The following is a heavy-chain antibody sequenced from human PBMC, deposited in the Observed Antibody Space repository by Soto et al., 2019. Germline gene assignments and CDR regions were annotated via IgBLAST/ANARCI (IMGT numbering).Heavy chain of an antibody. CDR3: VALAR. CDR1: GYTFTTYD. J-gene: IGHJ4*02. V-gene: IGHV1-8*01. D-gene: IGHD2-21*01. CDR2: MKPSSGDT. Sequence: QVQLVQSGAEVREPGASVRVSCKASGYTFTTYDINWVRQATGQGLEWMGWMKPSSGDTGYGQKFQGRVALTRDPSTSTAYMELSGLKAEDTAVYYCVALARWGQGTLVTASS.